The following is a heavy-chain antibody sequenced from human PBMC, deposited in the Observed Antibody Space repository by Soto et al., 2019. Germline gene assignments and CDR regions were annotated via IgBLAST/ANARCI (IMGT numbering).Heavy chain of an antibody. CDR1: GFTFSTSA. Sequence: SAKVSCKTPGFTFSTSAVQWVRQARGQRLEWIGWIVVGSGKTNYAQKFQDRVAITRDTSTGTSYLEMTGLTSADTAAYYCAADTLQKAVWGQGTLVTVSS. V-gene: IGHV1-58*01. D-gene: IGHD3-10*01. J-gene: IGHJ4*02. CDR3: AADTLQKAV. CDR2: IVVGSGKT.